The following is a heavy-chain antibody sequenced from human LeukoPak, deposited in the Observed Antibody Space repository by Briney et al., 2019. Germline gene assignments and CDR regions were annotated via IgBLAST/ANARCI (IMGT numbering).Heavy chain of an antibody. CDR2: INAGNGNT. CDR3: ARAGRDGYNLDY. Sequence: ASVKVSCKASGYTFTNFAMHWVRQAPGQRLEWMGWINAGNGNTKYSQKFQGRVTITRDTSASTAYMELSSLRSEDTAVYYCARAGRDGYNLDYWGQGTLVTVSS. J-gene: IGHJ4*02. CDR1: GYTFTNFA. D-gene: IGHD5-24*01. V-gene: IGHV1-3*01.